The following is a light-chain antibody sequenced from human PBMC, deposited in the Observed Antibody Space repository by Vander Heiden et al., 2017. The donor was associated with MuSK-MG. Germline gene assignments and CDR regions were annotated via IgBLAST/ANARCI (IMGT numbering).Light chain of an antibody. V-gene: IGKV3-20*01. CDR2: GAS. CDR3: QQYGSSPNT. CDR1: QSVSSSY. Sequence: EIVLTQSPGTLSLSPGERATSSCRASQSVSSSYLAWYQQKPGQAPRLLIYGASSRATDIPDRFSGSGSGTDFTLTISRLEPEDFAVYYCQQYGSSPNTFGQGTQLEIK. J-gene: IGKJ5*01.